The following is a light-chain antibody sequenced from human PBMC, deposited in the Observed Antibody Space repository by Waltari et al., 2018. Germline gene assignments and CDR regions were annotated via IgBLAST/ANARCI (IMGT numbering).Light chain of an antibody. CDR2: ANN. V-gene: IGLV1-40*01. CDR3: QSFDSSLSSHV. J-gene: IGLJ1*01. Sequence: QSVLTQPPSVSGAPGQRVTISCTGSSPNIGAGYDVHWYKQFPGPAPRLLLRANNNRPSGVPDRFSVSTSGTSASLAVTGLQAEDEADYFCQSFDSSLSSHVFGTGTKVTVL. CDR1: SPNIGAGYD.